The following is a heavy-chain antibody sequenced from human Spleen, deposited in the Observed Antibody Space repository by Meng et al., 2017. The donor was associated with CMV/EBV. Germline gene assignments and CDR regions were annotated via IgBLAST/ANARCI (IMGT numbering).Heavy chain of an antibody. CDR2: IYYRGNT. Sequence: SETLSLTCTVSGGSISSNSYYWGWIRQSPGKGLEWIGSIYYRGNTYYNTSLKSRLTISVDTSRSQFYLKLSSVTAADTAVYYCAREGRFSSSAFDYWGQGTLVTVSS. J-gene: IGHJ4*02. CDR1: GGSISSNSYY. D-gene: IGHD6-6*01. V-gene: IGHV4-39*07. CDR3: AREGRFSSSAFDY.